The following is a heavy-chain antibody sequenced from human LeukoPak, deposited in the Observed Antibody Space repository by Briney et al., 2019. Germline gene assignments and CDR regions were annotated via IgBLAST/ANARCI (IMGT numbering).Heavy chain of an antibody. CDR2: ISGSGGST. CDR3: ATRNYYDTNRYYYEYYFDY. V-gene: IGHV3-23*01. CDR1: GLIFSNYA. J-gene: IGHJ4*02. D-gene: IGHD3-22*01. Sequence: GSLRLSCAASGLIFSNYAMSWVRQAPGKGLEWVSGISGSGGSTYYADSVKGRFTISRDNSKNTLYLQMNSLRAEDSAVYYCATRNYYDTNRYYYEYYFDYWGQGTLVTVSS.